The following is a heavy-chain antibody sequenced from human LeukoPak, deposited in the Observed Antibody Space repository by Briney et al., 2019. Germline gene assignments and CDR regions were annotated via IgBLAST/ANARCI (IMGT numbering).Heavy chain of an antibody. CDR3: AHGAMVRGVIMGFDY. Sequence: GESLKISCQGSGYNFPTYWIGWVRQMPGKGLEWMGIIYPGDSDTRYSPSFQGQVTISADKSISTAYLQWSSLKASDTAMYYCAHGAMVRGVIMGFDYWGQGTLVTVSS. J-gene: IGHJ4*02. CDR2: IYPGDSDT. CDR1: GYNFPTYW. D-gene: IGHD3-10*01. V-gene: IGHV5-51*01.